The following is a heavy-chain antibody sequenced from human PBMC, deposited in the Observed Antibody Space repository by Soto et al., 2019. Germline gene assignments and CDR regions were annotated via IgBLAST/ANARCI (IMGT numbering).Heavy chain of an antibody. Sequence: SETLSLTCTVSGGSTSSGVYYWSGNRQHPVKGLEWIGYIYYSGSTYYNPSLKSRVTISVDTSKNQFSLKLSSVTAADTAVYYCARDSQHYPAMAHYGMDVRGQGTTVTLS. CDR1: GGSTSSGVYY. V-gene: IGHV4-31*03. CDR3: ARDSQHYPAMAHYGMDV. J-gene: IGHJ6*02. CDR2: IYYSGST. D-gene: IGHD5-18*01.